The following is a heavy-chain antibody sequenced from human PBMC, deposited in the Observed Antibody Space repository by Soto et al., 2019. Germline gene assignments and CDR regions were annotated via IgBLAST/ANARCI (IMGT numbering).Heavy chain of an antibody. CDR1: GYTFTSYG. CDR2: ISAYNGNT. V-gene: IGHV1-18*04. Sequence: AASVKVSCKASGYTFTSYGISWVRQAPGQGLEWMGWISAYNGNTNYAQKLQGRVTMTTDTSTSTAYMELRSLRSDDTAVYYCARAIDYGDYGAWFDPWGQGTLVTVSS. D-gene: IGHD4-17*01. J-gene: IGHJ5*02. CDR3: ARAIDYGDYGAWFDP.